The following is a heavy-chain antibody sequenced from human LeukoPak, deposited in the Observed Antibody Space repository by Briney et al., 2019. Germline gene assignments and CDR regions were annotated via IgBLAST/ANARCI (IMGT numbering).Heavy chain of an antibody. CDR2: INWNGGTT. CDR1: GFTSDDYG. D-gene: IGHD3-9*01. V-gene: IGHV3-20*04. Sequence: GGSLRLSCAASGFTSDDYGMSWVRQAPGKGLEWVSGINWNGGTTGYADSVKGRFTISRDNAKNSLYLQMNSLRAEDTALYYCARAVTHYDILSGRTPYYFDYWGQGTLVTVSS. CDR3: ARAVTHYDILSGRTPYYFDY. J-gene: IGHJ4*02.